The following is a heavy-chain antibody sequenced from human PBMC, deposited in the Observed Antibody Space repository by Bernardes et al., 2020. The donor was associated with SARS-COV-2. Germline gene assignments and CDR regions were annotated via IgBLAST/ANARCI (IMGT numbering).Heavy chain of an antibody. CDR3: ALPPSNYDRYGMDV. D-gene: IGHD3-22*01. CDR1: GYTFTGYY. V-gene: IGHV1-2*02. CDR2: ITTNSGGT. J-gene: IGHJ6*02. Sequence: VAEQDSCKASGYTFTGYYIHWVRQAPGQGLEWMGWITTNSGGTIYAQKFQGRVTMTRDTSISTAYMELSRLRSDDTAMYYCALPPSNYDRYGMDVWGQGTTVTVAS.